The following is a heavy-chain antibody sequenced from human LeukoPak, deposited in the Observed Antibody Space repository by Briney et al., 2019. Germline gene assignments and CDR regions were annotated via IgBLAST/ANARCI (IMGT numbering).Heavy chain of an antibody. Sequence: SETLSLTCTVSGGSISSSSYYWGWIRQPPGKGLEWIGSIYYSGSTYYNPSLKSRVTISVDTSKNQFSLKLSSVTAADTAVYYCARHIGGYSGNLNWFDPWGQGTLVTVSS. D-gene: IGHD1-26*01. CDR2: IYYSGST. J-gene: IGHJ5*02. V-gene: IGHV4-39*01. CDR1: GGSISSSSYY. CDR3: ARHIGGYSGNLNWFDP.